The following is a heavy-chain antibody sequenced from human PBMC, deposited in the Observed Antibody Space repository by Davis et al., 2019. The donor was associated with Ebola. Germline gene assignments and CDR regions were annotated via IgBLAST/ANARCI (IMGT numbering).Heavy chain of an antibody. CDR2: IGPSGNSF. Sequence: GESLKISCEVSGFTFSDYYMSWIRQAPGKGLEWIAYIGPSGNSFYCADSVKGRFTISRDNAKNSLYLQMNSLRAEDTAVYYCARETRSSVDHWGQGTLVTVSS. D-gene: IGHD3-10*01. CDR1: GFTFSDYY. CDR3: ARETRSSVDH. V-gene: IGHV3-11*04. J-gene: IGHJ4*02.